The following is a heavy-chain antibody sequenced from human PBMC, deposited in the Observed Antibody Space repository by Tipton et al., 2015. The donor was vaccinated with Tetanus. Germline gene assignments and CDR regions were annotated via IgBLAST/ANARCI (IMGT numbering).Heavy chain of an antibody. D-gene: IGHD6-19*01. J-gene: IGHJ6*02. CDR1: XYTXXXYG. V-gene: IGHV1-18*04. Sequence: QLVQSGAEVKKPXXXVXXXCKXXXYTXXXYGXXWVXXXPGXXXEXXXWIXAFNGXPNYAKKVQGXVTLTTDTSXTTAXXELRGLTSXDTAMXYCAXDTGQWXGQYXYGLDVWGQGXTVTXSS. CDR2: IXAFNGXP. CDR3: AXDTGQWXGQYXYGLDV.